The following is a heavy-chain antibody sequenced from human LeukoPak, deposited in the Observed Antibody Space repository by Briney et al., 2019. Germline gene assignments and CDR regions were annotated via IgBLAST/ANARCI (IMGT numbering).Heavy chain of an antibody. D-gene: IGHD3-22*01. CDR3: ARETYYYDSSTYFRATDY. V-gene: IGHV3-30*03. J-gene: IGHJ4*02. Sequence: GGSLRLSCAASGFTFSSYGMHWVRQAPGKGLEWVAVISYDGSNKYYADSVEGRFTISRDNSKNTLYLQMNSLRAEDTAVYYCARETYYYDSSTYFRATDYWGQGTLVTVSS. CDR2: ISYDGSNK. CDR1: GFTFSSYG.